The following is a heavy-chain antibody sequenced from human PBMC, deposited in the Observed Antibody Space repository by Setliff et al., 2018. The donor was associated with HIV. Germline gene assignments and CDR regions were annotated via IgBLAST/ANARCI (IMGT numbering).Heavy chain of an antibody. V-gene: IGHV1-2*02. J-gene: IGHJ6*03. CDR3: ARDLLAVANTYYYYYMDV. CDR2: INPNSGGT. CDR1: GYTFTGYY. D-gene: IGHD6-19*01. Sequence: ASVKVSCKASGYTFTGYYMHWVRQAPGQGLEWMGWINPNSGGTNYAQKFQGRVTMTRDTSISTVYMELSGLRSDDTAVYYCARDLLAVANTYYYYYMDVWGKGTTVTVSS.